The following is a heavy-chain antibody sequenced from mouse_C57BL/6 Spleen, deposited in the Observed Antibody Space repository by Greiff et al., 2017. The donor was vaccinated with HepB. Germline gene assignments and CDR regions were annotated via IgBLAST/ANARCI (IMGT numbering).Heavy chain of an antibody. D-gene: IGHD1-1*01. CDR3: ARPLYYYGSSYGAMDY. CDR2: ISSGGSYT. Sequence: DVMLVESGGDLVKPGGSLKLSCAASGFTFSSYGMSWVRQTPDKRLEWVATISSGGSYTYYPDSVKGRFTISRDNAKNTLYLQMSSLKSEDTAMYYSARPLYYYGSSYGAMDYWGQGTSVTVSS. V-gene: IGHV5-6*02. CDR1: GFTFSSYG. J-gene: IGHJ4*01.